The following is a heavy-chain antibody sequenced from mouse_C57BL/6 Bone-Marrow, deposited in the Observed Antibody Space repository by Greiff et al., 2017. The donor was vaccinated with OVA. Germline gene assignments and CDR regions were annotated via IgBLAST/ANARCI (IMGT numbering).Heavy chain of an antibody. J-gene: IGHJ4*01. CDR3: ARRKGYAMEY. CDR1: GYAFRSSW. CDR2: LYPGDGDT. V-gene: IGHV1-82*01. Sequence: QVQLKESGPELVRPGASVKISCKASGYAFRSSWMNWVKQRPGKGLEWIGRLYPGDGDTNSNGKFKGKATLTADKSSSTAYMQRSSLTSEDSAVYFCARRKGYAMEYWGQGTAVTVAA.